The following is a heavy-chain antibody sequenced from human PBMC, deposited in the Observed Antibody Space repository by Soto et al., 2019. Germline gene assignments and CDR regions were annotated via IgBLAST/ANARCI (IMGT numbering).Heavy chain of an antibody. CDR1: GFTFSSYG. D-gene: IGHD6-19*01. V-gene: IGHV3-30*18. J-gene: IGHJ4*02. Sequence: GGSLRLSCAASGFTFSSYGMHWVRQAPGKGLEWVAVISYDGSNKYYADSVKGRFTISRDNSKNTLYLQMNSLRAEDTAVYYCAKDGSHSSGWDQYYFDYWGQGT. CDR2: ISYDGSNK. CDR3: AKDGSHSSGWDQYYFDY.